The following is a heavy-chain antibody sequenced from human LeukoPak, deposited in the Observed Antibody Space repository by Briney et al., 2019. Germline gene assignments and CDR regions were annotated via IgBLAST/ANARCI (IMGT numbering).Heavy chain of an antibody. CDR1: GGSITSYY. V-gene: IGHV4-59*01. CDR2: IYYSGST. Sequence: SETLSLTCTVSGGSITSYYWTWIRQPPGKGLEWIGYIYYSGSTSYNPSLKSRVTISVDTSKNQFSLKLSSVTAADTAVYYCARSHSSGWYLELDPWGQGTLVTVSS. J-gene: IGHJ5*02. D-gene: IGHD6-19*01. CDR3: ARSHSSGWYLELDP.